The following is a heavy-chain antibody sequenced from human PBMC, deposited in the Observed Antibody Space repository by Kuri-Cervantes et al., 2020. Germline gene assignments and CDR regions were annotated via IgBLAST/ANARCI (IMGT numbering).Heavy chain of an antibody. V-gene: IGHV1-46*01. CDR1: GYTFTSYD. CDR2: INPSGGST. CDR3: ARDSRYYDFWSGYPDP. D-gene: IGHD3-3*01. J-gene: IGHJ5*02. Sequence: ASVKVSCKASGYTFTSYDINWVRQAPGQGLEWMGIINPSGGSTSYAQKFQGRVTMTRDTSTSTVYMELSSLRSEDTAVYYCARDSRYYDFWSGYPDPWGQGTLVTVSS.